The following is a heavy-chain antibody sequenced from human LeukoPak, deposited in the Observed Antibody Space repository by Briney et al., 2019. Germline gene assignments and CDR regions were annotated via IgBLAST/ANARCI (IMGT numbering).Heavy chain of an antibody. J-gene: IGHJ6*02. V-gene: IGHV1-46*01. CDR1: GYTFTRYY. CDR2: VNPSAGST. CDR3: ARDFQGYYYYGMDV. Sequence: ASVKVSCKASGYTFTRYYMHWVRRAPGQGLDWVGIVNPSAGSTTYAQKFQGRVTMTRDKSTSTVYMELSSLRSEDTAVYYCARDFQGYYYYGMDVWGQGTTVTVS.